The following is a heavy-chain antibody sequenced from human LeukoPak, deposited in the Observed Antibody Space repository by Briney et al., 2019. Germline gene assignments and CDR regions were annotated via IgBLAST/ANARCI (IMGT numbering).Heavy chain of an antibody. CDR2: ISGSGGST. CDR3: AKEGKQWLEPYYFDY. CDR1: GFTFSSYA. J-gene: IGHJ4*02. Sequence: QTGGSLRLSCAASGFTFSSYAMSWVRQAPGKGLEWVSAISGSGGSTYYADSVEGRFTISRDNSKNTLYLQMNSLRAEDTAVYYCAKEGKQWLEPYYFDYWGQGTLVTVSS. V-gene: IGHV3-23*01. D-gene: IGHD6-19*01.